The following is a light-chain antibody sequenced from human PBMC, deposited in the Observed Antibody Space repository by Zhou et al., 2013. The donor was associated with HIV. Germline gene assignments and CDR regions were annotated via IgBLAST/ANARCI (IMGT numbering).Light chain of an antibody. CDR3: QQSYSTPFT. CDR1: QDISNY. V-gene: IGKV1-39*01. CDR2: DAS. Sequence: DIQMTQSPSSLSASVGDRVTITCQASQDISNYLNWYQQKPGKAPKLLIYDASNLETGVPSRFSGSGSGTDFTLTISSLQPEDFATYYCQQSYSTPFTFGPGTKV. J-gene: IGKJ3*01.